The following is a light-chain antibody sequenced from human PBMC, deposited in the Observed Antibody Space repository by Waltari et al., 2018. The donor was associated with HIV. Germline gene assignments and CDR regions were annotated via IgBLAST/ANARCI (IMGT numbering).Light chain of an antibody. Sequence: QSVLTQPPSVSAAPGQRVTTSSPASSSNIVALYDVHWYQQRPETAPKLLIYGKSNRPSGVPDRFSGSKSGTSASLAITGLQAEDEADYYCQSYDNSLGGSVVFGGGTKLTVL. CDR3: QSYDNSLGGSVV. CDR2: GKS. CDR1: SSNIVALYD. V-gene: IGLV1-40*01. J-gene: IGLJ2*01.